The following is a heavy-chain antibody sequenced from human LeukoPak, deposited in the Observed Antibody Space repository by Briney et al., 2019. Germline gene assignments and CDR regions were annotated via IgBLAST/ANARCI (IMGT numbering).Heavy chain of an antibody. J-gene: IGHJ4*02. Sequence: GGSLRLSCAASVFTFNNFGMHWVRQAPGKGLEWVAFMGYEGIHKYYADSVRGRFTISKDNSKATLYLQMNSLRPEDTAVYYCARDLHGGYSSDYWGQGTLVTVSS. CDR1: VFTFNNFG. D-gene: IGHD4-23*01. V-gene: IGHV3-30*02. CDR3: ARDLHGGYSSDY. CDR2: MGYEGIHK.